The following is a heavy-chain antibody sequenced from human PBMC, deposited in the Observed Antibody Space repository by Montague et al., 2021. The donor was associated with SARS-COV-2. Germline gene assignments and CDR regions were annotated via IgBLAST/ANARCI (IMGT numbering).Heavy chain of an antibody. CDR2: IHYSGST. Sequence: SETLSLTCTVSGGSISSYYWSWIRQPPGKGLEWIGYIHYSGSTNYNPSLKSRVTISVDTSTNQFSLQLSSVTAADTAAYYCARVAYCSSTCCRDESGAFDIWGQGTMVTVSS. CDR3: ARVAYCSSTCCRDESGAFDI. V-gene: IGHV4-59*01. J-gene: IGHJ3*02. CDR1: GGSISSYY. D-gene: IGHD2-2*01.